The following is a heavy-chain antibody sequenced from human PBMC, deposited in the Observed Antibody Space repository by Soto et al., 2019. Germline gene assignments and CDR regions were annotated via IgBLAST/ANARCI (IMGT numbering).Heavy chain of an antibody. J-gene: IGHJ4*02. Sequence: SETLSLTCTVSGGSVSSGSYCWSWIRQPPGKGLEWIGYFSYSGTTNYNPSLKSRVTISVDMSKNQFSLKLSSVTAADTAVYYCARDAGGYSGSYSFDYWGQGTPVTVSS. D-gene: IGHD1-26*01. CDR3: ARDAGGYSGSYSFDY. CDR2: FSYSGTT. CDR1: GGSVSSGSYC. V-gene: IGHV4-61*01.